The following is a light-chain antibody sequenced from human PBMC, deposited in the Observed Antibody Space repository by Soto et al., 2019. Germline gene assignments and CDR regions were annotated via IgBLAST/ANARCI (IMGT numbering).Light chain of an antibody. J-gene: IGLJ1*01. CDR3: SSYSSSSTLV. V-gene: IGLV2-14*01. CDR1: SSDVGGYDY. Sequence: QSALTQPASVSGSPGQSITIACTGTSSDVGGYDYVSWFQQNPRKAPKLIIFEVSNRPSGVSYRFSGSKSGNTASLAISGLEAEDEATYYCSSYSSSSTLVFGTGTKLT. CDR2: EVS.